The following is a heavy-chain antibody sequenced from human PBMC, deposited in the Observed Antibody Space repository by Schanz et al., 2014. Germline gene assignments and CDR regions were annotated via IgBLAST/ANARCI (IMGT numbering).Heavy chain of an antibody. V-gene: IGHV3-21*06. CDR3: ARDGVAATTDFEY. CDR1: GFSFDSYN. Sequence: EVQLVESGGGLVKPGGSLRLSCTASGFSFDSYNMNWVRQSPGKGLECVAFLSFENRHISYADSVKGRSTSSRDNAKGPWQPKRTSLRADDTAVYYCARDGVAATTDFEYWGQGALVTVSS. CDR2: LSFENRHI. D-gene: IGHD1-1*01. J-gene: IGHJ4*02.